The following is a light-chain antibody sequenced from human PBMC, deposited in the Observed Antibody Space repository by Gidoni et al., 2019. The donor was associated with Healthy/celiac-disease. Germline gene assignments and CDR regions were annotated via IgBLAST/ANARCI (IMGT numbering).Light chain of an antibody. CDR1: QSVSSN. CDR2: CAS. V-gene: IGKV3-15*01. Sequence: IVMTQSPATLSVSPGERATLSCRASQSVSSNLAWYQQKPGQAPRLLISCASTRTTGITARFSGSGSGTEFTLTISSLQSEDFAVYYCQQYNNWPRTFGGGTKVEIK. CDR3: QQYNNWPRT. J-gene: IGKJ4*01.